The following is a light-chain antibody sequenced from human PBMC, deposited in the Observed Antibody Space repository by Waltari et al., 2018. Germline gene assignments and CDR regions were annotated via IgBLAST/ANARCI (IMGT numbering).Light chain of an antibody. V-gene: IGLV2-23*02. Sequence: QSALTQPVSVSGSPGQSITISCTGTSSDVGSYNFVTWYQQHPGKAPKLMIYEASKRPSGVSNRFSGSKSGNTASLTISGLQAEDEADYYCCSYTTSDTFVFGGGTKLTVL. CDR2: EAS. CDR3: CSYTTSDTFV. CDR1: SSDVGSYNF. J-gene: IGLJ2*01.